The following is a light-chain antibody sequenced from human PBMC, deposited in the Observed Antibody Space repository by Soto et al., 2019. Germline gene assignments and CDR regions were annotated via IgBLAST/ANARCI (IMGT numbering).Light chain of an antibody. CDR1: SSDVGGYKF. V-gene: IGLV2-8*01. Sequence: QSVLTQPPSASGSPGQSVTISCTGTSSDVGGYKFVSWYQQHPGKAPKLLIYEVTQRPSGVPDRFSGSKSGNTASLTVSGLQAEDDADYYCSSYAGSNIAVFGTGTKLTVL. J-gene: IGLJ1*01. CDR3: SSYAGSNIAV. CDR2: EVT.